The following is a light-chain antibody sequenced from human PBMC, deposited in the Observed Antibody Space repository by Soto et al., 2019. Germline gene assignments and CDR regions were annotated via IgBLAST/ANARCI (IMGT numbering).Light chain of an antibody. CDR1: QSVSSSY. J-gene: IGKJ5*01. V-gene: IGKV3-20*01. CDR2: GAS. CDR3: QQYVSSFT. Sequence: EIVLTQSPGTLSLSPGERATLSCRASQSVSSSYLAWYQQKPGQAPRLLIYGASSRPTGIPDRFSGSGSGTDITLTISRLEPEDFAVYYCQQYVSSFTFGQGTRLENK.